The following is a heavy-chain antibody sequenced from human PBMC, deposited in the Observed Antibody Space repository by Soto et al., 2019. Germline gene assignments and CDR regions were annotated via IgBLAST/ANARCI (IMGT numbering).Heavy chain of an antibody. CDR3: ANHRLYGSGSYSPYSFDY. J-gene: IGHJ4*02. V-gene: IGHV3-23*01. CDR1: GFTFRNYA. D-gene: IGHD3-10*01. CDR2: IGLGSSPK. Sequence: HPGGSLRLSCVASGFTFRNYALSWVRQAPGKGLEWVSSIGLGSSPKYYADSVEGRFTISRDNSKDTLYLLMNSLRAEDTAVYYCANHRLYGSGSYSPYSFDYWGQGALVTVSS.